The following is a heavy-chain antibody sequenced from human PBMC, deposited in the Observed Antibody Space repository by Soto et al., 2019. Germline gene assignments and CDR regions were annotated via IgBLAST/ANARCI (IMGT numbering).Heavy chain of an antibody. CDR1: GYTFTSYG. CDR2: ISAYNGNT. J-gene: IGHJ4*02. Sequence: GASVKVSCKASGYTFTSYGISWVRQAPGQGLEWMGWISAYNGNTNYAQKLQGRVTMTTDTSTSTAYMELRSLRSDDTAVYYCARAKRLVDTAMAYLLIHFDYWGQGTLVTVSS. D-gene: IGHD5-18*01. CDR3: ARAKRLVDTAMAYLLIHFDY. V-gene: IGHV1-18*01.